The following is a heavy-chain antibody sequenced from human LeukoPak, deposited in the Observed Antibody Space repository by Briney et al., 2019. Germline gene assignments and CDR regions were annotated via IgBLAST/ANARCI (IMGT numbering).Heavy chain of an antibody. Sequence: SETLSLTCTVSGGSISSYYWSWIRQPAGKGLEWIGRIYTSGSTNYNPSLKSRVTMSVDTSKNQFSLKLSSVTAADTAVYYCARPGGYSSGWINWFDPWGQGTLVTVSS. CDR3: ARPGGYSSGWINWFDP. V-gene: IGHV4-4*07. D-gene: IGHD6-19*01. CDR2: IYTSGST. CDR1: GGSISSYY. J-gene: IGHJ5*02.